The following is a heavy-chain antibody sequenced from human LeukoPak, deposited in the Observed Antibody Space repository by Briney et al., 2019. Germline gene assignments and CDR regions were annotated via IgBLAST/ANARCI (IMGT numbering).Heavy chain of an antibody. J-gene: IGHJ4*01. CDR1: GFTFSSYW. CDR3: ARDGTAAGLYFDL. V-gene: IGHV3-7*01. D-gene: IGHD6-13*01. Sequence: GGSLRLSCAVSGFTFSSYWMNWVRQAPGKGLEGVASIKEDGGEKSYEDSVKGRFTISRENAKNSLYLQMSSLRAEDTAEYYCARDGTAAGLYFDLWGQGTLVTVSS. CDR2: IKEDGGEK.